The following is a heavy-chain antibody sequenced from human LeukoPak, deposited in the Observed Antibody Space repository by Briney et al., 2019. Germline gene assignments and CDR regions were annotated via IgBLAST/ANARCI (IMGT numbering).Heavy chain of an antibody. J-gene: IGHJ2*01. V-gene: IGHV4-4*02. CDR2: VHLNGAT. CDR3: ARDLNGDGDWYFDL. Sequence: PSETLSLTCAVSGGSITTTNWWSWVRQPPGKGLEWIGEVHLNGATNYNPSLKSRVTISVDTSKNQFSLKLSSVTAADTAVYYCARDLNGDGDWYFDLWGRGTLVTVSS. CDR1: GGSITTTNW. D-gene: IGHD4-17*01.